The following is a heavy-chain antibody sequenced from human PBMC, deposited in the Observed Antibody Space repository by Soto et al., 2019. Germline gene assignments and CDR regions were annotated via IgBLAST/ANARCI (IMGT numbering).Heavy chain of an antibody. CDR3: AKGSYSGWSLPDAFDI. CDR2: ISGSGGST. CDR1: GFTFSSYA. J-gene: IGHJ3*02. D-gene: IGHD6-19*01. V-gene: IGHV3-23*01. Sequence: GGSLRLSCAASGFTFSSYAMSWVRQAPGKGLEWVSAISGSGGSTYYADSVRGRFTISRDNSKNTLYLQMNSLRAEDTAVYYCAKGSYSGWSLPDAFDIWGQGTMVTVSS.